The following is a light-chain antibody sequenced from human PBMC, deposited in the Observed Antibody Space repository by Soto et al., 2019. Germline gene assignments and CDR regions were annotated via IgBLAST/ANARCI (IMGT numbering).Light chain of an antibody. V-gene: IGKV3-11*01. CDR2: DAS. CDR1: QDVSRY. Sequence: EIVLTQSPATLSLSPGQRATLSCRASQDVSRYLAWYQQKGGQAPRLLIYDASNRATGIPDRFSGSGSGTDFTLTISSLEPEEFAVYYCQQRSTWLLTFGGGTKVEFK. CDR3: QQRSTWLLT. J-gene: IGKJ4*01.